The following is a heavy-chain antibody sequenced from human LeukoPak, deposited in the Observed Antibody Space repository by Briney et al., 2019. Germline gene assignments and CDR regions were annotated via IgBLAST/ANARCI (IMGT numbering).Heavy chain of an antibody. V-gene: IGHV3-43*02. Sequence: GGSLRLSCAASGLTFSNYAMSWVRQAPGKGLEWVSLISGDGGSTYYADSVKGRFTISRDNSKNSLYLQMNSLRTEDTALYYCAKDGGDSSGYYYRYWGQGTLVTVSS. D-gene: IGHD3-22*01. CDR2: ISGDGGST. CDR1: GLTFSNYA. CDR3: AKDGGDSSGYYYRY. J-gene: IGHJ4*02.